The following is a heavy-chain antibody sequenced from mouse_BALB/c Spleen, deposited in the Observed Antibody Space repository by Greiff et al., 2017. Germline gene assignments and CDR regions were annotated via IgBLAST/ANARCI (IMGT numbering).Heavy chain of an antibody. D-gene: IGHD4-1*01. J-gene: IGHJ4*01. CDR3: AREAGTEAMVY. CDR1: GFSLTSYG. CDR2: IWAGGST. Sequence: VQLVESGPGLVAPSPRLSITCTVSGFSLTSYGVHWVRQPPGKGLEWLGVIWAGGSTNYNSALMPRLSISKDNAKSQVFLKMNSLQTNDTAMYYCAREAGTEAMVYWGQGTTVTVSS. V-gene: IGHV2-9*02.